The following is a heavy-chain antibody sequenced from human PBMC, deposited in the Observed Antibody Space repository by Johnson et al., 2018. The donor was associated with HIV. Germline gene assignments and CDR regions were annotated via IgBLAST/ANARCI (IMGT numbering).Heavy chain of an antibody. Sequence: QVQLVESGGGLVQPGGSLRLSCAASVFTFSSYWMHWVRQAPVRGLEWVAFIRCDGSYKNYADSVKGRFTISRDNSKTTLYLQMNSLRAEDTAVYYRAVLTTGGLRVGNFDIWGQGTMVTVSS. CDR2: IRCDGSYK. V-gene: IGHV3-30*02. D-gene: IGHD1-1*01. J-gene: IGHJ3*02. CDR3: AVLTTGGLRVGNFDI. CDR1: VFTFSSYW.